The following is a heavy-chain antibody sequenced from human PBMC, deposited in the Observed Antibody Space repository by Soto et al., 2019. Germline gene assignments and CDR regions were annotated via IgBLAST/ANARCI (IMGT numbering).Heavy chain of an antibody. D-gene: IGHD6-6*01. CDR1: GGSVSGGSYY. J-gene: IGHJ5*02. V-gene: IGHV4-61*01. CDR3: ARVIGQLGHCFDP. Sequence: PSETLSLTCTVSGGSVSGGSYYWSWIRQPPGKGLEWIGNVYYSGSTNYNPSLKSRVTISLDTSKKQFSLKLSSVTAADTAVYYCARVIGQLGHCFDPWGQGTLVTVSS. CDR2: VYYSGST.